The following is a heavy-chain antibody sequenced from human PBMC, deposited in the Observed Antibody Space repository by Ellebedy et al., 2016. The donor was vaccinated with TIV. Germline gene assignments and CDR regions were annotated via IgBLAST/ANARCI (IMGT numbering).Heavy chain of an antibody. CDR2: IFYRGST. CDR1: GDSFSSGNSY. V-gene: IGHV4-39*01. Sequence: SETLSLXCTVSGDSFSSGNSYGAWIRQPPGKALEWIGSIFYRGSTYYNPSLKSRVTISGDTSKKQFSLKLSSVTAADTAVYYCSRHTDYASDIYWGQGTLVTVSS. J-gene: IGHJ4*02. D-gene: IGHD3-10*01. CDR3: SRHTDYASDIY.